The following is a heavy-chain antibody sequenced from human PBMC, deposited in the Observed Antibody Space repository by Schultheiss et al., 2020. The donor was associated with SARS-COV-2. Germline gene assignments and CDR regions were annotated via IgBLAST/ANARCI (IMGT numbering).Heavy chain of an antibody. CDR3: ARVYSSSDAFDI. Sequence: GGSLRLSCAASGFTFSSYSMNWVRQAPGKGLEWVSSISSSSSYIYYADSVKGRFTISRDNAKNSLYLQMNSLRAEDTAVYYCARVYSSSDAFDIWGQGTMVTVSS. J-gene: IGHJ3*02. D-gene: IGHD6-6*01. V-gene: IGHV3-21*01. CDR2: ISSSSSYI. CDR1: GFTFSSYS.